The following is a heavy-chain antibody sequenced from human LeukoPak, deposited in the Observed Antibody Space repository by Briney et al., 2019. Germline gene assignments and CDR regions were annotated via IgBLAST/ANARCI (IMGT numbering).Heavy chain of an antibody. Sequence: GGSLRLSCTASGFTFSNYWMSWVRQAPGKGLEWVANINQHVSERYYVDSVKGRLTISRDNAKNTLYLQMNSLKTEDTAVYYCTRFVYGAAADETGGHWGQGTLVTVSS. J-gene: IGHJ4*02. CDR3: TRFVYGAAADETGGH. D-gene: IGHD6-13*01. CDR2: INQHVSER. V-gene: IGHV3-7*03. CDR1: GFTFSNYW.